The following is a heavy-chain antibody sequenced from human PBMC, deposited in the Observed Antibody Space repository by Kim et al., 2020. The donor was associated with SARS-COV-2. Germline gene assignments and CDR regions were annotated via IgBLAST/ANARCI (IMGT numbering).Heavy chain of an antibody. Sequence: KSRVTISVDTSKNQFSLKLSSVTAADTAVYYCARGVRRITMVRGVIKSPPWGQGTLVTVSS. CDR3: ARGVRRITMVRGVIKSPP. D-gene: IGHD3-10*01. V-gene: IGHV4-34*01. J-gene: IGHJ5*02.